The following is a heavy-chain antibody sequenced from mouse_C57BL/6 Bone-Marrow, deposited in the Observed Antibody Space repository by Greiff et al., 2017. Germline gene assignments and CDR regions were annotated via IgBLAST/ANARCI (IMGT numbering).Heavy chain of an antibody. CDR1: GFTFSSYA. CDR2: ISDGGSYT. CDR3: ARGRTIVTYWYFDV. J-gene: IGHJ1*03. D-gene: IGHD2-5*01. V-gene: IGHV5-4*03. Sequence: EVKLVESGGGLVKPGGSLKLSCAASGFTFSSYAMSWVRQTPEKRLEWVATISDGGSYTYYPDNVKGRFTISRDNAKNNLYLQMSHLKSEDTAMYYCARGRTIVTYWYFDVWGKGTTVTVSS.